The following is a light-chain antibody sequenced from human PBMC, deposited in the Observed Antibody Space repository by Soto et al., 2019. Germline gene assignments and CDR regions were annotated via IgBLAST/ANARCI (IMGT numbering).Light chain of an antibody. CDR2: DVS. CDR1: SSDVGGYNY. J-gene: IGLJ1*01. V-gene: IGLV2-14*01. Sequence: QSALTQPASVSGSPEQSITISCTGTSSDVGGYNYVSWYQQHPGKAPKLMIYDVSNRPSGVSNRFSGSKSGNTASVTISGLQAEDEADYYRSSYTSSSTRVFGTGTKVTVL. CDR3: SSYTSSSTRV.